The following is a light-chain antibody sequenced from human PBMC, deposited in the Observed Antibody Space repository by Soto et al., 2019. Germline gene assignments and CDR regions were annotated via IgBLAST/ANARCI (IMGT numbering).Light chain of an antibody. Sequence: DVVMPQSPLSLPVTLGQPASISCRSSQSLVYSDGIAYLTWFQQRPGQSPRGLSYKVSNRDSGVPDRVSGSGSGTDFTLKISRVEAEDVGVYYFMQGTHWPPTCGRGTKVEIK. CDR1: QSLVYSDGIAY. CDR3: MQGTHWPPT. J-gene: IGKJ1*01. V-gene: IGKV2-30*01. CDR2: KVS.